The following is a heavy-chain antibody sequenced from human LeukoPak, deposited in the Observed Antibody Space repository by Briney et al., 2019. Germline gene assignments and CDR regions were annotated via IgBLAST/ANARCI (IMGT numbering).Heavy chain of an antibody. CDR1: GFIVSIFD. D-gene: IGHD3-10*01. Sequence: PGGSLRLSCAASGFIVSIFDMHWVRQVPGKGLEWVSGIGTAGDTHYPDSVKGRFHISRENAKNSFYLQMNSLRVGDTAVYYCARAGQWFSHAYDIWAQGTTVTVSS. CDR2: IGTAGDT. V-gene: IGHV3-13*01. CDR3: ARAGQWFSHAYDI. J-gene: IGHJ3*02.